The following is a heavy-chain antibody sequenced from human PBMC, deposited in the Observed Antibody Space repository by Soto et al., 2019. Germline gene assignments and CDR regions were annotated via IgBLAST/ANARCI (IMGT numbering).Heavy chain of an antibody. CDR1: GFTFSSYE. Sequence: EVQLVESGGGLVQPGGSLRLSCAASGFTFSSYEMNWVRQAPGKGLEWVSYISSSGSTIYYADSVKGRFTISRDNAKNSLYLQMNSLRAEDTAXYYCAAEEEMATNPDYWGQGTLVTVSS. J-gene: IGHJ4*02. D-gene: IGHD5-12*01. CDR3: AAEEEMATNPDY. CDR2: ISSSGSTI. V-gene: IGHV3-48*03.